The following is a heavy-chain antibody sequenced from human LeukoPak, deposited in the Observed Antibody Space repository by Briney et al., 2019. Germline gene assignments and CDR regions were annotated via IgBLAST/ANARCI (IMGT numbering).Heavy chain of an antibody. Sequence: ASVKVSCKASGYTFTEYAMHWVRLAPGHGLEWMGWINADSGNTESSQRFQGRLSITWDTSATTAYMELSSLTSEDTAVYYCATGRIFGVDIGAFDIWGQGTMVTVSS. V-gene: IGHV1-3*01. J-gene: IGHJ3*02. CDR3: ATGRIFGVDIGAFDI. CDR2: INADSGNT. CDR1: GYTFTEYA. D-gene: IGHD3-3*01.